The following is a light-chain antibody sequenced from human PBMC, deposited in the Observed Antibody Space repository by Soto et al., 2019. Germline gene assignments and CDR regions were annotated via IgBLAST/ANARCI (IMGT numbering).Light chain of an antibody. CDR3: CSDAGSRV. J-gene: IGLJ3*02. V-gene: IGLV2-11*01. CDR1: SSDVGEYDY. CDR2: DVS. Sequence: QSALTQPRSVSGSPGPSVTISCTGSSSDVGEYDYVSWYQHHPGKAHKLMIYDVSQRPSGVAHRLSGSKSGSTASLTISGLQDEDEADYYCCSDAGSRVFGGGTKLTVL.